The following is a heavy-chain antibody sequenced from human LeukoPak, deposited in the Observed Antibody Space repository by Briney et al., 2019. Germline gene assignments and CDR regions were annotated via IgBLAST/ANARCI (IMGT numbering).Heavy chain of an antibody. CDR3: ARGASYGFHYFDY. V-gene: IGHV4-31*03. J-gene: IGHJ4*02. CDR2: IYYSGST. CDR1: GGSISSGGYY. Sequence: SETLSLTCTVSGGSISSGGYYWSWIGQHPGKGLEWIGYIYYSGSTYYNPSLKSRVTISVDTSKNQFSLKLSSVTAADTAVYYCARGASYGFHYFDYWGQGTLVTVSS. D-gene: IGHD5-18*01.